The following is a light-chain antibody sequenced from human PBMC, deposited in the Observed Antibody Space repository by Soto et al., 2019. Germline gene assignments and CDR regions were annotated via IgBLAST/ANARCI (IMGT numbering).Light chain of an antibody. J-gene: IGLJ2*01. V-gene: IGLV2-8*01. CDR2: EVS. CDR1: SSDVGAYNY. CDR3: SSYADTTVL. Sequence: QSALTQPPSASGSPGQSVAISCTGTSSDVGAYNYVSWYQQHPGKAPKLLIFEVSRRPSGVPDRFSGSKSGNTASLTVSGLQAEDEAYYYCSSYADTTVLFGGGTKLTVL.